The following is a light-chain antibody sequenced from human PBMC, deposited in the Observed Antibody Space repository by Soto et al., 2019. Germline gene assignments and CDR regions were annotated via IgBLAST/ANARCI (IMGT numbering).Light chain of an antibody. CDR2: DDS. CDR1: NIGSTS. J-gene: IGLJ3*02. Sequence: SYELTQPPSVSVARGLTARLTCGGKNIGSTSAHWYQQKPGQAPVLVLFDDSDRPSGIPERFSGSNSGGDTATLTIARAEAGDEADYYCQVWDVNSDQWVFGGGTKLTVL. CDR3: QVWDVNSDQWV. V-gene: IGLV3-21*02.